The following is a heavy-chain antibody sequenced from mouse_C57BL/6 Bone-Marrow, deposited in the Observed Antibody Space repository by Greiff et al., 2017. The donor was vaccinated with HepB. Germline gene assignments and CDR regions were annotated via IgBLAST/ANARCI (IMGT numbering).Heavy chain of an antibody. CDR2: INPNNGGT. CDR3: ARTGGSSYEDYAMDY. Sequence: VQLQQSGPELVKPGASVKISCKASGYTFTDYYMNWVKQSHGKSLEWIGDINPNNGGTSYNQKFKGKATLTVDKSSSTAYMELRSLTSEDSAVYYCARTGGSSYEDYAMDYWGQGTSVTVSS. J-gene: IGHJ4*01. V-gene: IGHV1-26*01. D-gene: IGHD1-1*01. CDR1: GYTFTDYY.